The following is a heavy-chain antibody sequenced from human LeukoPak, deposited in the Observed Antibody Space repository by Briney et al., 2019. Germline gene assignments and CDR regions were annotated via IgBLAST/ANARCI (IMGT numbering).Heavy chain of an antibody. CDR1: GGSISSGGYS. V-gene: IGHV4-30-2*01. CDR2: IYHSGST. D-gene: IGHD3-3*01. Sequence: SQTLSLTCAVSGGSISSGGYSWGWIRQPPGKGLEWIGYIYHSGSTYYNPSLKSRVTISVDRSKNQFSLKLSSVTAADTAVYYCASSNQYDFWSGSPIYFDYWGQGTLVTVSS. J-gene: IGHJ4*02. CDR3: ASSNQYDFWSGSPIYFDY.